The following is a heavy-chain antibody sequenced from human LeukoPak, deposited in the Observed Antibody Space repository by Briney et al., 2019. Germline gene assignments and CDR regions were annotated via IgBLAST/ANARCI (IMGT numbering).Heavy chain of an antibody. CDR2: ISGSGGST. J-gene: IGHJ4*02. CDR3: AREPAGYSSGWYFDY. D-gene: IGHD6-19*01. Sequence: GGTLRLSCAASGFTFSSYGMSWVRQAPGKGLEWVSGISGSGGSTYYADSVKGRFTISRDNSKNTLYLQMGSLRAEDMAVYYCAREPAGYSSGWYFDYWGQGTLVTVSS. CDR1: GFTFSSYG. V-gene: IGHV3-23*01.